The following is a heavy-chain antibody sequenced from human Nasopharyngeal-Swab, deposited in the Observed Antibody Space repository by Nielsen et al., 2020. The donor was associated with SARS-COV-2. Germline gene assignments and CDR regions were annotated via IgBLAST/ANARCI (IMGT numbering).Heavy chain of an antibody. V-gene: IGHV1-18*04. J-gene: IGHJ4*02. CDR3: AKASCGGDCPSGQHADF. CDR1: GFSFNTYG. D-gene: IGHD2-21*01. CDR2: ISGYNGKT. Sequence: ASVQVSCKASGFSFNTYGFIWVRQPPGQGLEWMGWISGYNGKTLYAEKVQGRVAMTTDAATSTAYMELRNLRPDDTALYFCAKASCGGDCPSGQHADFWGQGTQVTVSS.